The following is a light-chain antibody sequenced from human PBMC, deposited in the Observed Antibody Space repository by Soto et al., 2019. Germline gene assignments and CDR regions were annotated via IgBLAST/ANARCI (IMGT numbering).Light chain of an antibody. J-gene: IGKJ2*01. Sequence: EIVLTQSPATLSLSPGERATLSCRASQSISSSLAWYQQKPGQAPRLLIYDASTRATGFPARFSGSGSGTDFTLTISRLEPEDFAVYYCQQYGSSPYTFGQGTKLEIK. CDR1: QSISSS. CDR2: DAS. CDR3: QQYGSSPYT. V-gene: IGKV3-20*01.